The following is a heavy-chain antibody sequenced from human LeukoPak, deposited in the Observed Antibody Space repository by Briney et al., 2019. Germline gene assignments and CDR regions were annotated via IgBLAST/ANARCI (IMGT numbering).Heavy chain of an antibody. J-gene: IGHJ4*02. D-gene: IGHD3-22*01. V-gene: IGHV3-74*01. CDR3: ARGGYYYDSSGYYSWIDY. CDR1: GFTVSSNY. Sequence: GGSLRLSCAASGFTVSSNYMSWVRQAPGKGLVWVSRINSDGSSTSYADSVKGRFTISRDNAKNTLYLQMNSLRAEDTAVYYCARGGYYYDSSGYYSWIDYWGQGTLVTVSS. CDR2: INSDGSST.